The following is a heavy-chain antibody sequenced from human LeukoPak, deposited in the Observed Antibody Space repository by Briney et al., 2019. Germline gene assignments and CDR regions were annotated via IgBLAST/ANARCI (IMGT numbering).Heavy chain of an antibody. V-gene: IGHV3-23*01. CDR2: ISTNGDRT. J-gene: IGHJ4*02. CDR3: ARGVPYSGSYFGYYFDY. D-gene: IGHD1-26*01. CDR1: GLTFSNYA. Sequence: PGGSLRLSCAASGLTFSNYAMTWVRQAPGKGLEWVSAISTNGDRTYYADSVKGRFTVSRDNFKNTLYLQMNSLRAEDTAVYYCARGVPYSGSYFGYYFDYWGQGTLVTVSS.